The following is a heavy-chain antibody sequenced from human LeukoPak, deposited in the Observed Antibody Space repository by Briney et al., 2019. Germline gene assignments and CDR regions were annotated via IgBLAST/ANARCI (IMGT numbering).Heavy chain of an antibody. J-gene: IGHJ4*02. V-gene: IGHV3-7*01. CDR2: IKQDGSEK. D-gene: IGHD3-10*01. CDR1: GFTFSSYW. CDR3: AREYGSGSDY. Sequence: GGSLRLSCVASGFTFSSYWMSWVRQAPGKGLEWVANIKQDGSEKYYVDSVKGRFTISRDNAKNSLYLQMNSLRAEGTAVYYCAREYGSGSDYWGQGTLVTVSS.